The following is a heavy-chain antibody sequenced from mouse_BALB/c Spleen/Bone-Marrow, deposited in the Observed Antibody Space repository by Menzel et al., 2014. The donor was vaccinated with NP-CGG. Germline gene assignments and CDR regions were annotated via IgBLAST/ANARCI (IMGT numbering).Heavy chain of an antibody. CDR2: IDPANGNT. D-gene: IGHD2-14*01. Sequence: VQPQQSGAELVKPGASVKLSCTASGFNIXDTYMHWVKQRPEQGLEWIGRIDPANGNTKYDPKFQGKATITADTSSNTAYLQLSSLTSEDTAVYYCATYYRYDRRFAYWGQGTLVTVSA. CDR3: ATYYRYDRRFAY. CDR1: GFNIXDTY. J-gene: IGHJ3*01. V-gene: IGHV14-3*02.